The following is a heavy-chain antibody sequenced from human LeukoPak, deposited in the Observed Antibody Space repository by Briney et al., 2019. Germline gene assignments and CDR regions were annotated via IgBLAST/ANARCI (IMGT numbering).Heavy chain of an antibody. CDR2: ISGSGGST. D-gene: IGHD3-9*01. CDR3: ATSTLRYFDWLVGAFDI. J-gene: IGHJ3*02. CDR1: GFTFSSYA. Sequence: GGSLRLSCAASGFTFSSYAMSWVRQAPGKGLEWVSAISGSGGSTYYADSVKGRFTISRDNSKNTLYLQMNSLRAEDTAVYYCATSTLRYFDWLVGAFDIWGQGTMVTVSS. V-gene: IGHV3-23*01.